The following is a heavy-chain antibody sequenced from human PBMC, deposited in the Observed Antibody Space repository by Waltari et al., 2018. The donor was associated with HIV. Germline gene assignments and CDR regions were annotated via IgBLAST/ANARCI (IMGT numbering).Heavy chain of an antibody. CDR1: GFTFSDYY. V-gene: IGHV3-7*01. D-gene: IGHD2-15*01. Sequence: EVQLVESRGGLVQPGGSLRLSCAASGFTFSDYYMSWVRQAPGKGLEWVANIKQDGSEKYYADSVKGRFTVSRDNTKNSLYLQMNSLTDEDTAVYYCARDLLRALLDYWGQGTLVTVSS. CDR2: IKQDGSEK. J-gene: IGHJ4*02. CDR3: ARDLLRALLDY.